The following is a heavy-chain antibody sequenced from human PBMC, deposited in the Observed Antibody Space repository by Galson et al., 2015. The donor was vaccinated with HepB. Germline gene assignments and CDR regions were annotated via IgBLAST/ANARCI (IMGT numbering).Heavy chain of an antibody. CDR3: ARSLGRRGVDPQPYYFDY. CDR2: ISTGSSTK. J-gene: IGHJ4*02. V-gene: IGHV3-48*02. Sequence: SLRLSCAASGFTFSSYGMSWVRQAPGKGLEWVSYISTGSSTKYYADSVKGRLTISRDNAKSSLYLQRNSLRDEDTAVYYCARSLGRRGVDPQPYYFDYWGQGTLVTVSS. CDR1: GFTFSSYG. D-gene: IGHD3-10*01.